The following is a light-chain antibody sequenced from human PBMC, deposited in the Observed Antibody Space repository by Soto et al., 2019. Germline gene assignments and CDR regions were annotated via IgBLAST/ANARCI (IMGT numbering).Light chain of an antibody. CDR2: AAS. V-gene: IGKV1-8*01. J-gene: IGKJ4*01. CDR3: QQYYSYPPLT. CDR1: QGISSY. Sequence: IRMTQSPSSLSASTGDRVTITCRASQGISSYLAWYQQKPGKAPKLLIYAASTLQSGVPSRFSGSGSGTDFTLTISCLQSEGFATYYCQQYYSYPPLTFGGGTKVEIK.